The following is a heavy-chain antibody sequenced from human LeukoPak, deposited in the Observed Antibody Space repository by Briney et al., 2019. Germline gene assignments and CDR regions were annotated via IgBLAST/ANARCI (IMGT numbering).Heavy chain of an antibody. Sequence: GGSLRLSCVASGLPIADFAMHWVRQAPGKGLEWVSLISGDGVSTFYADSVKGRFSISRDNSKNSLSLVMNSLRTEDTAMYYCARESGKFDYWGQGTLVAVSS. CDR2: ISGDGVST. CDR3: ARESGKFDY. J-gene: IGHJ4*02. CDR1: GLPIADFA. V-gene: IGHV3-43*02.